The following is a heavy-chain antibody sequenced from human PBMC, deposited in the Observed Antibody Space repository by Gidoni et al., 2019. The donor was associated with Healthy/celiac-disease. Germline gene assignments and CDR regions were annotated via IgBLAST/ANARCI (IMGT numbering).Heavy chain of an antibody. CDR3: ARGSGYQLLPYAFDI. V-gene: IGHV4-30-4*01. D-gene: IGHD2-2*01. J-gene: IGHJ3*02. CDR1: GGSISSGDYY. CDR2: IYYSGST. Sequence: VQLQESGPGLVKPSQTLSLTCTVSGGSISSGDYYWSWIRQPPGKGLEWIGYIYYSGSTYYNPSLKSRVTISVDTSKNQFSLKLSFVTAADTAVYYCARGSGYQLLPYAFDIWGQGTMVTVSS.